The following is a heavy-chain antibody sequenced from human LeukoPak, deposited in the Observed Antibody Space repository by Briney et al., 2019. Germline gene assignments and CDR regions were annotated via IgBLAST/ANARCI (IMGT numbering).Heavy chain of an antibody. J-gene: IGHJ3*02. CDR1: GFTFSSYA. V-gene: IGHV3-23*01. Sequence: GGSLRLSCSASGFTFSSYAMHWVRQTPGKGLEWLSGISGSAGTTYYADSVKGRFTISRAYSRNTVYLQMNTLRAEGTAIYYCAKDLGDIDVSDYYRPGAFDIWGQGTVVTVSS. CDR2: ISGSAGTT. CDR3: AKDLGDIDVSDYYRPGAFDI. D-gene: IGHD3-22*01.